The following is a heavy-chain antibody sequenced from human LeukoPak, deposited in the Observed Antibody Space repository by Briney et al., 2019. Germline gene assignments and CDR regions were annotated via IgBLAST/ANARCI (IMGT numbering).Heavy chain of an antibody. V-gene: IGHV3-21*01. D-gene: IGHD5-12*01. Sequence: GGSLRLSCAASGFTFSSYSMNWVRQAPGKGLEWVSSISSGSRNIYYAGSVKGRFTISRDNAKNSLYLQMNSLRAEDTAVYYCARPGYSAYDGDYRGQGTLVTVSS. J-gene: IGHJ4*02. CDR1: GFTFSSYS. CDR3: ARPGYSAYDGDY. CDR2: ISSGSRNI.